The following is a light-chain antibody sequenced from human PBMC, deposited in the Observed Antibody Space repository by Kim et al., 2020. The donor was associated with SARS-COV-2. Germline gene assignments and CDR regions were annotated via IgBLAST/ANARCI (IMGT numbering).Light chain of an antibody. CDR2: EVS. J-gene: IGLJ1*01. CDR3: CSYAGSSTYV. CDR1: SSDVGSYNL. V-gene: IGLV2-23*02. Sequence: QSITTSCTGTSSDVGSYNLVSWYQQHPGKAPKLMIYEVSKRPSGVSNRFSGSKSGNTASLTISGLQAEDEADYYCCSYAGSSTYVFGTGTKVTVL.